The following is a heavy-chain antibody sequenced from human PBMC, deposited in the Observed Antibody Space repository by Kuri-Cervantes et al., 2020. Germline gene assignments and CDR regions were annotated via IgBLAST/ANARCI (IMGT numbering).Heavy chain of an antibody. Sequence: GESLKISCAASGFTFTSYAMTWVRQAPGKGLEWVSTISGSGGSTFYADSVKGRFTISRDNAKRSLYLQMDSLRAEDTAVYFCVSGDFSDYWGQGTLVTVSS. J-gene: IGHJ4*02. V-gene: IGHV3-23*01. D-gene: IGHD3-10*01. CDR2: ISGSGGST. CDR3: VSGDFSDY. CDR1: GFTFTSYA.